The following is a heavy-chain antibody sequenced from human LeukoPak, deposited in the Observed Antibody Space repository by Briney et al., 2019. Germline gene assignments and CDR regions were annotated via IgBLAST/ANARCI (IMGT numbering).Heavy chain of an antibody. CDR3: AKDGYDGSGAYIDY. V-gene: IGHV3-30*18. Sequence: GGSLRLSCAASGFTVSSNYMHWVRQAPGKGLEWVAAISHDGSNKFYADSVKGRFTISRDNSRNTLYLQMYSLRAEDTAVFHCAKDGYDGSGAYIDYWGQGTLVTVSS. CDR1: GFTVSSNY. CDR2: ISHDGSNK. D-gene: IGHD3-22*01. J-gene: IGHJ4*02.